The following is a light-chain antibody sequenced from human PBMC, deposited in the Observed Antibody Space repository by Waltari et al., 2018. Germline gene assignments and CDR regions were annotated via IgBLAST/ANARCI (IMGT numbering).Light chain of an antibody. V-gene: IGKV1-5*03. CDR2: EAS. CDR1: QSISNW. J-gene: IGKJ4*01. Sequence: DIQMTQSPSTLSASVGDSATITCRASQSISNWLAWYQQKSGEAPKLLIFEASTLQSGVPSRFSGSGSGTEFTLTISSLQPDDLATYYCQQYNNYLLTFGGGTKVEIK. CDR3: QQYNNYLLT.